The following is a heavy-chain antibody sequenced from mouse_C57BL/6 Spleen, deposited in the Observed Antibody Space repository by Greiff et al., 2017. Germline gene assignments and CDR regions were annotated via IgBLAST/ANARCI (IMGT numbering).Heavy chain of an antibody. J-gene: IGHJ4*01. V-gene: IGHV1-82*01. D-gene: IGHD3-2*02. CDR3: ARWGSSGYRAMDY. CDR2: IYPGDGDT. Sequence: QVQLQQSGPELVKPGASVKISCKASGYAFSSSWMNWVKQRPGKGLEWIGRIYPGDGDTNYNGKFKGKATLTADKSSSTAYMKLSSLTSEDSAVYFCARWGSSGYRAMDYWGQGTSVTVSS. CDR1: GYAFSSSW.